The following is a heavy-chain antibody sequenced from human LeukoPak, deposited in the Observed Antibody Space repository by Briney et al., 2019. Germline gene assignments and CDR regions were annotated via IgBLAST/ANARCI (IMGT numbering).Heavy chain of an antibody. D-gene: IGHD2-15*01. J-gene: IGHJ6*03. CDR3: VREGQVVVPATNDDYYYFYYMDV. CDR1: GGLISISTYY. V-gene: IGHV4-39*07. Sequence: SETLSLTCTVSGGLISISTYYWGWIRQPPGKGLEWIGSIYYSGTTHYNPSLKSRVTISVDTSKNQFSLKLSSVTAADTAMYYCVREGQVVVPATNDDYYYFYYMDVWGKGTTVTVSS. CDR2: IYYSGTT.